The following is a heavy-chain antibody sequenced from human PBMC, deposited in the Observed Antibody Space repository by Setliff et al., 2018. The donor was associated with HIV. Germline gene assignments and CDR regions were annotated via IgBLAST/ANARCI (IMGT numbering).Heavy chain of an antibody. Sequence: GGSLRLSCAASGFTFSDYYMSWIRQAPGKGLEWVSYISSSGSTIYYADSVKGRFTISRDNAKNSLYLQMDSLRAEDTALYYCTRSHSTRDAFDIWGQGTMVTVSS. CDR3: TRSHSTRDAFDI. CDR2: ISSSGSTI. D-gene: IGHD2-2*01. CDR1: GFTFSDYY. J-gene: IGHJ3*02. V-gene: IGHV3-11*04.